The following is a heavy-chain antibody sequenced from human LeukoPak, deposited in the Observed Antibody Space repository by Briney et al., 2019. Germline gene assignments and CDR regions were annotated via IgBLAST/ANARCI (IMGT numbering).Heavy chain of an antibody. V-gene: IGHV1-46*01. CDR3: AIIYSGSYYFDY. CDR1: GYTFTSYY. CDR2: INPSGGST. D-gene: IGHD1-26*01. Sequence: ASVKVSCKASGYTFTSYYMHWVRQAPGQGLEWMGIINPSGGSTSYAQKFQGRVTMTRDTSTSTVYVELSSLRSEDTAVYYCAIIYSGSYYFDYWGQGTLVTVSS. J-gene: IGHJ4*02.